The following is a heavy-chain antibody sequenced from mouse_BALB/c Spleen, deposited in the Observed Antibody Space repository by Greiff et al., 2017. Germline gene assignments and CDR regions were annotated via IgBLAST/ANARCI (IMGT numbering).Heavy chain of an antibody. CDR3: VPPIYYDSAY. CDR1: GFTFNTYA. D-gene: IGHD2-4*01. CDR2: IRSKSNNYAT. J-gene: IGHJ3*01. V-gene: IGHV10-1*02. Sequence: EVQRVESGGGLVQPKGSLKLSCAASGFTFNTYAMNWVRQAPGKGLEWVARIRSKSNNYATYYADSVKDRFTISRDDSQSMLYLQMNNLKTEDTAMYYCVPPIYYDSAYWGQGTLVTVSA.